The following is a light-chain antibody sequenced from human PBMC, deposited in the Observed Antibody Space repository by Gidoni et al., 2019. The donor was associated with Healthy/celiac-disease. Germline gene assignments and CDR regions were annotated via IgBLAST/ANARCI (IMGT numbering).Light chain of an antibody. CDR2: AAS. CDR3: QQLNSYPPELT. Sequence: IQLTQSQSSLSASVGDRVTITCRASQGISSYLAWYQQKPGKAPKLLIYAASTLQSGVPSRFSGSGSGTDFTLTISSLQPEDFATYYCQQLNSYPPELTFGGGTKVEIK. V-gene: IGKV1-9*01. CDR1: QGISSY. J-gene: IGKJ4*01.